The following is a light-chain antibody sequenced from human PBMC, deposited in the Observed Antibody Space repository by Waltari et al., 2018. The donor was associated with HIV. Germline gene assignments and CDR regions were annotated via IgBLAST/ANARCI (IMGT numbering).Light chain of an antibody. CDR1: SDSIASQY. Sequence: GKTVTISCTRSSDSIASQYVQWYHQRPGSAPTPVIYEDTQRPSGVPDRFSGSIDSASNSASLTISGLKTEDEGVYYCQSFDTSNHWVFGGGTTLTVL. CDR2: EDT. CDR3: QSFDTSNHWV. V-gene: IGLV6-57*03. J-gene: IGLJ3*02.